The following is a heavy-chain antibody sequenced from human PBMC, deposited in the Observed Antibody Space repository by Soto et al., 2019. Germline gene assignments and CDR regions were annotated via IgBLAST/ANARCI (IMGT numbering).Heavy chain of an antibody. V-gene: IGHV3-48*01. D-gene: IGHD3-10*01. J-gene: IGHJ3*02. CDR2: ISSGGVDT. CDR1: GFPFRSYA. CDR3: ATEWFGESI. Sequence: GGSLRLSCAASGFPFRSYAMMWVRQAPGKGLEWVSKISSGGVDTYYAGSVQGRFTISRDNGKNTLYLQMNSLRAEDTALYYCATEWFGESIWGQGTMVTVSS.